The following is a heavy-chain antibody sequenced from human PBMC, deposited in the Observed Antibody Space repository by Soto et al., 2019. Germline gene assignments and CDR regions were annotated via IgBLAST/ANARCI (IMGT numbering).Heavy chain of an antibody. CDR3: ARATTTVTTRPTLGY. D-gene: IGHD4-17*01. Sequence: EVQLVESGGGLIQPGGSLRLSCAASGFTFSSYWMHWVRQTPGKGLVWVSRIDREGSDTAYADSVKGRFTISRDNAKNTLYLQMNSLRAEDTAVYYCARATTTVTTRPTLGYWCQGTLVTVSS. J-gene: IGHJ4*02. V-gene: IGHV3-74*01. CDR2: IDREGSDT. CDR1: GFTFSSYW.